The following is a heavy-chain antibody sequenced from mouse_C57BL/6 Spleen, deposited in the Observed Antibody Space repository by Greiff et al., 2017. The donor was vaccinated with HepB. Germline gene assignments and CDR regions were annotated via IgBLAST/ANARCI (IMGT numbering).Heavy chain of an antibody. Sequence: EVQLQESGPELVKPGASVKISCKASGYSFTGYYMNWVKQSPEKSLEWIGEINPSTGGTTYNQKFKAKATLPVDKSSSTAYMQLKSLTSEDSAVYYCARRGLLPGDYWGQGTTLTVSS. D-gene: IGHD2-13*01. V-gene: IGHV1-42*01. CDR2: INPSTGGT. CDR3: ARRGLLPGDY. J-gene: IGHJ2*01. CDR1: GYSFTGYY.